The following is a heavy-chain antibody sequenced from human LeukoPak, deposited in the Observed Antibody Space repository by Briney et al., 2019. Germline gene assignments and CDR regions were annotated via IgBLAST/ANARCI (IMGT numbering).Heavy chain of an antibody. CDR2: ISYDGSNK. V-gene: IGHV3-30-3*01. CDR3: ARSIAARIAMDYFDY. CDR1: GFTFSGYP. J-gene: IGHJ4*02. D-gene: IGHD6-6*01. Sequence: PGGSLRLSCAASGFTFSGYPIHWVRQAPGKGLEWVAVISYDGSNKYYADSVKGRFTISRDNSKNTLYLQMNSLRAEDTAVYYCARSIAARIAMDYFDYWGQGTLVTVSS.